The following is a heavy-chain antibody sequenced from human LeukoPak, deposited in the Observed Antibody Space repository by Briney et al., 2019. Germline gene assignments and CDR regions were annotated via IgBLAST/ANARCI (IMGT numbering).Heavy chain of an antibody. CDR1: GGSISSGVYY. D-gene: IGHD5-18*01. V-gene: IGHV4-31*03. CDR2: IYYSGST. J-gene: IGHJ5*02. CDR3: ARANGYSYGLPFDP. Sequence: SQTLSLTCTVSGGSISSGVYYWSWIRQHPGKGLEWIGYIYYSGSTYYNPSLKSRVTISVDTSKNQFSLKLSSVTAADTAVYYCARANGYSYGLPFDPWGQGTLVTVSS.